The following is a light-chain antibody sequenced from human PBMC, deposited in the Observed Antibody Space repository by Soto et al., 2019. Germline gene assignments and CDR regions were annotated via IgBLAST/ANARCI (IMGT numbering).Light chain of an antibody. V-gene: IGKV1-5*03. CDR3: QQYNSFPLT. Sequence: DIQMTQSPSTLSASVGDRVTITCRASQSISVWLAWYQQKPGKAPNLLIYQASSLESGVPTRFSGSGSGTEFTLTISSLQPDDSATYYCQQYNSFPLTFGPGTKVDIK. CDR1: QSISVW. CDR2: QAS. J-gene: IGKJ3*01.